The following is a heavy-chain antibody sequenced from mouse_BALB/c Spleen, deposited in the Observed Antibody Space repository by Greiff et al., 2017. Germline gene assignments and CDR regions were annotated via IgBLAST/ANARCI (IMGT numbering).Heavy chain of an antibody. CDR3: ARDQYYYGSSWYFDV. Sequence: EVKLVESGAELVKPGASVKLSCTASGFNIKDTYMHWVKQRPEQGLEWIGRIDPANGNTKYDPKFQGKATITADTSSNTAYLQLSSLTSEDTAVYYCARDQYYYGSSWYFDVWGAGTTVTVSS. CDR2: IDPANGNT. D-gene: IGHD1-1*01. CDR1: GFNIKDTY. J-gene: IGHJ1*01. V-gene: IGHV14-3*02.